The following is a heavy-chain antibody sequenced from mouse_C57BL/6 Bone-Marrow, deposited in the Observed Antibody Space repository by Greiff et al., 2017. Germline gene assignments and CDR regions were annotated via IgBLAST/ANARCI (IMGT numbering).Heavy chain of an antibody. Sequence: EVKLVESGAELVKPGASVKLSCTASGFNIKDYYMHWVKQRTEQGLEWIGRIDPEDGDTTYAPKFQGKATITADTSANTAYLQLSSLPSEDTAVYYGTRSLLSNWDFDVWGTGTTVTVSS. J-gene: IGHJ1*03. D-gene: IGHD6-2*01. V-gene: IGHV14-2*01. CDR2: IDPEDGDT. CDR3: TRSLLSNWDFDV. CDR1: GFNIKDYY.